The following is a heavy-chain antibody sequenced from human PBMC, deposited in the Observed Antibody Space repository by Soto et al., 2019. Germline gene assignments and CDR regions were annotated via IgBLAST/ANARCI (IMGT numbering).Heavy chain of an antibody. Sequence: EVQLVESGGALVHPGGSLRLSCAASGFIFSTFDIHWVRQAPGKGLEWVSGIGTLSDAVYAASVQGRFTISRQNDKNSVYLQMNSLRAGDTAVYYCARGLSFSYDSTPTPRFGPRGQGTLVIGSS. CDR1: GFIFSTFD. CDR2: IGTLSDA. D-gene: IGHD3-22*01. J-gene: IGHJ5*02. V-gene: IGHV3-13*01. CDR3: ARGLSFSYDSTPTPRFGP.